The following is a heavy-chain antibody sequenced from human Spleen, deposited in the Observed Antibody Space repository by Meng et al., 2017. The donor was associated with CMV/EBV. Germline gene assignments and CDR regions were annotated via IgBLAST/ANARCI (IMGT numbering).Heavy chain of an antibody. CDR1: GFTFSSYW. CDR3: ARGWYRGRTDY. Sequence: GGSLRLSCAASGFTFSSYWMHWVRQAPGKGLEWVSSISRSSSYIYYAASVKGRFTISRDNAKNSVYLQMNSLRVEDTAVYYCARGWYRGRTDYWGQGTLVTVPS. D-gene: IGHD6-13*01. CDR2: ISRSSSYI. V-gene: IGHV3-21*01. J-gene: IGHJ4*02.